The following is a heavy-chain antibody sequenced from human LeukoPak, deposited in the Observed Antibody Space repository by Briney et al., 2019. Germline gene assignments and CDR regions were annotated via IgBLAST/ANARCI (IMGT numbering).Heavy chain of an antibody. J-gene: IGHJ4*02. V-gene: IGHV3-43*02. CDR3: ARESGKFDY. Sequence: HPAGSLRLSCVASGLPIADFAMHWVRQAPGQGLEWVSLISGDGVSTFYADSVKGRFSISRDNSKNSLSLEMNSLRTEDTAMYYCARESGKFDYWGQGTLVAVSS. CDR2: ISGDGVST. CDR1: GLPIADFA.